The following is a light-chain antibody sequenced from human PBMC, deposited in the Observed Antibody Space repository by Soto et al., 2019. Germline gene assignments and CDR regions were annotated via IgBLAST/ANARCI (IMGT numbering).Light chain of an antibody. CDR2: GVN. CDR3: SSYTGNNNLVV. CDR1: SSDVGAYKY. J-gene: IGLJ3*02. V-gene: IGLV2-8*01. Sequence: QSALTQPPSASGSPGQSVTLSCTGTSSDVGAYKYVSWYQQHPGKAPKLIIYGVNKRPSGVPDRFSGSKSGNTASLTVSGLQAEDEADYYCSSYTGNNNLVVFGGGTKLTV.